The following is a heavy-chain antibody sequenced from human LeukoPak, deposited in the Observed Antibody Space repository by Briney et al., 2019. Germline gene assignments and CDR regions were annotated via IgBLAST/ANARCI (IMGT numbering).Heavy chain of an antibody. CDR3: ARGPCSSTSCYGGYYFDY. V-gene: IGHV3-30-3*01. CDR2: ISYDGSNK. Sequence: GGSLRLSCAASGFTFSSYVIHWVRQAPGKGLEWVAVISYDGSNKYYADSVKGRFTISRDNSKNTLYLQMNSLRAEDTAVYYCARGPCSSTSCYGGYYFDYRGQGTLVTVSS. D-gene: IGHD2-2*01. J-gene: IGHJ4*02. CDR1: GFTFSSYV.